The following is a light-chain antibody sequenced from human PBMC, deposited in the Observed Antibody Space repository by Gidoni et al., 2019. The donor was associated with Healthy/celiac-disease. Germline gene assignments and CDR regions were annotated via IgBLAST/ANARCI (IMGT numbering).Light chain of an antibody. CDR2: GAS. CDR3: QHYNNWPPYS. V-gene: IGKV3-15*01. J-gene: IGKJ2*03. CDR1: QSISSN. Sequence: EIVMTQSPATLSVSPGERATLSCRASQSISSNLGWYQQKPGQAPRLLIYGASTRATGIPARFSGSGSGTEFILTISSLQSEDFAVYYCQHYNNWPPYSFGQGTKLEIK.